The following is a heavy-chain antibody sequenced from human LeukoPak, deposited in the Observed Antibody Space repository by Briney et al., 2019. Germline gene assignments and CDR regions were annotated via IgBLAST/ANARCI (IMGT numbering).Heavy chain of an antibody. CDR1: GFTFGSYW. V-gene: IGHV3-74*01. D-gene: IGHD1-20*01. CDR3: ARSITGNAFDI. Sequence: GGSLRLSCAASGFTFGSYWMHWFRQPPGKGLVWVSRLNEDGTTITYADSVKGRFTISRDNAKNRLYLQMNGLRVEDTAVYYCARSITGNAFDIWGQGTLVIVSS. CDR2: LNEDGTTI. J-gene: IGHJ3*02.